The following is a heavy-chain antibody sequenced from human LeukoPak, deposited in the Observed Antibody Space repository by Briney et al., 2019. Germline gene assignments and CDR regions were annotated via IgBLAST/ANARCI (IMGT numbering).Heavy chain of an antibody. CDR1: GFTFSNAW. D-gene: IGHD1-26*01. CDR3: VSLSESYYSAYNWFDP. J-gene: IGHJ5*02. V-gene: IGHV3-15*04. CDR2: IERKTDGGTT. Sequence: GGSLRLSCAASGFTFSNAWMNWVRQAPGKGLEWVGRIERKTDGGTTDYAAPVKGRFTISRDDSKNTLYLQMNSLKTEDTAVYYCVSLSESYYSAYNWFDPWGRGTLVTVSS.